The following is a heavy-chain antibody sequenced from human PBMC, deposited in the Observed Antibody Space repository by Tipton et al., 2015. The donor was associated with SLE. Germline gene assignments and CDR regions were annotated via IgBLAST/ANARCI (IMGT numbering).Heavy chain of an antibody. CDR3: ARERRDSSSSPFDY. V-gene: IGHV3-NL1*01. J-gene: IGHJ4*02. CDR1: GFTFSSYG. D-gene: IGHD6-13*01. CDR2: IYSGGST. Sequence: SLRLSCAASGFTFSSYGMHWVRQAPGKGLEWVSVIYSGGSTYYADSVKGRFTISRDNSKNTLYLQMNSLRAEDTAVYYCARERRDSSSSPFDYWGQGTLVTVSS.